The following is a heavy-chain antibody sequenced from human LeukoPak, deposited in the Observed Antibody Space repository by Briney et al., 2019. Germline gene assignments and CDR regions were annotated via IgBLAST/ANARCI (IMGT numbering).Heavy chain of an antibody. CDR2: IYTSGST. D-gene: IGHD5-18*01. Sequence: SETLSLTCTVSGGSISSYYWTWVRQPAGKGLEWIGRIYTSGSTNYNPSLKSRVTMSVDTSKNQFSLKLSSVTAADTAVYYCARGDTNMATDAFDIWGQGTMVTVSS. CDR1: GGSISSYY. J-gene: IGHJ3*02. V-gene: IGHV4-4*07. CDR3: ARGDTNMATDAFDI.